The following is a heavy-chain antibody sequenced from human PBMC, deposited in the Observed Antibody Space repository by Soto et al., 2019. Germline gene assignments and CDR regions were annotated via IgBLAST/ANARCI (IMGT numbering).Heavy chain of an antibody. J-gene: IGHJ4*01. CDR1: GASISSTDW. D-gene: IGHD2-15*01. Sequence: SETLSLTCAVSGASISSTDWWSWVRQPPGKGLEWLGELYHSGSTYYNPSLKSRVTISVDKSKNPFSLKLTSVTAANTAAESCGVQEAADFQNWGQGALVNVSS. CDR3: GVQEAADFQN. V-gene: IGHV4-4*02. CDR2: LYHSGST.